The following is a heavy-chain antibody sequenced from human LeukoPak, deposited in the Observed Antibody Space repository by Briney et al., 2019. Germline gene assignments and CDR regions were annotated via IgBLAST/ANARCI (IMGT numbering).Heavy chain of an antibody. J-gene: IGHJ4*02. CDR1: GYTFTSYG. Sequence: ASVKVSCKASGYTFTSYGISWVRQAPGQGLEWMGWISAYNGNTNYAQKLQGRVTVTTDTSTSTAYMELRSLRSDDTAVYYCARDVPYYDFWSGYSKFDYWGQGTLVTVSS. V-gene: IGHV1-18*01. CDR3: ARDVPYYDFWSGYSKFDY. D-gene: IGHD3-3*01. CDR2: ISAYNGNT.